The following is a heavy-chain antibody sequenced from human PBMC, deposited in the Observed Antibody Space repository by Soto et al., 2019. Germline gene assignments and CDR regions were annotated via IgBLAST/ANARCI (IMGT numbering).Heavy chain of an antibody. CDR3: ARAYSSSYNWFDP. V-gene: IGHV4-31*03. CDR1: GGSTSSGGYY. D-gene: IGHD6-6*01. J-gene: IGHJ5*02. CDR2: IYYSGST. Sequence: SETLSLTCTVSGGSTSSGGYYWSWIRQHPGKGLEWIGYIYYSGSTYYNPSLKSRVTISVDTSKNQFSLKLSSVTAADTAVYYCARAYSSSYNWFDPWGQGTLVTVSS.